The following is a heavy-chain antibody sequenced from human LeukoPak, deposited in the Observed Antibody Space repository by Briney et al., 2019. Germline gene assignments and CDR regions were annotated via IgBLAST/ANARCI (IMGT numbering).Heavy chain of an antibody. CDR1: GFTVSSNY. J-gene: IGHJ6*02. CDR3: ARSLVVPAAFRNYYYYGMDV. Sequence: GGSLRLSCAASGFTVSSNYMSWVRQASGKGLEWVSVIYSGGSTYYADSVKGRFTISRDNSKNTLYLQMNSLRAEDTAVYYCARSLVVPAAFRNYYYYGMDVWGQGTTVTVSS. D-gene: IGHD2-2*01. V-gene: IGHV3-66*01. CDR2: IYSGGST.